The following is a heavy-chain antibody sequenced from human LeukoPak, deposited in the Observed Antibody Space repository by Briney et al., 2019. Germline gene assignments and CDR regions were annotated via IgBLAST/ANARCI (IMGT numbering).Heavy chain of an antibody. D-gene: IGHD3-10*01. V-gene: IGHV3-11*06. Sequence: GSLRLSCAASGFTFSDYYMSWIRQAPGKGLEWVSYISSSSSYTNYADSVKGRFTISRDNAKNSLYLQMNSLRAEDTVVYYCARDLRVGELYLGYYYGMDVWGKGTTVTVSS. J-gene: IGHJ6*04. CDR2: ISSSSSYT. CDR3: ARDLRVGELYLGYYYGMDV. CDR1: GFTFSDYY.